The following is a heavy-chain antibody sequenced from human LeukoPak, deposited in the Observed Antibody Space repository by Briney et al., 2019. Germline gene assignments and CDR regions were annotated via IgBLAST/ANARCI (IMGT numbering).Heavy chain of an antibody. D-gene: IGHD2-15*01. CDR1: GYTFTSYY. J-gene: IGHJ1*01. Sequence: GASLKVSCKASGYTFTSYYMHWVRQAPGQGLQWMGIINPSGGSTSYAQRFQGRVTMTRDTSTSTVYMELSSLRSEDTAVYYCASGYCSGGSCYSAEYFQHWGQGTLVTVSS. V-gene: IGHV1-46*01. CDR3: ASGYCSGGSCYSAEYFQH. CDR2: INPSGGST.